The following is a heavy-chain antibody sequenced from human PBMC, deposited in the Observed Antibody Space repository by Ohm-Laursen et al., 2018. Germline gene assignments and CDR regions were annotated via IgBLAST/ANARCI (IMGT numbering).Heavy chain of an antibody. V-gene: IGHV4-61*08. CDR3: ARGQSGYFDWLSAFDI. CDR1: GGSISSGGYY. CDR2: VYYSGST. D-gene: IGHD3-9*01. J-gene: IGHJ3*02. Sequence: SDTLSLACTVSGGSISSGGYYWSWIRQHPGKGLEWIGYVYYSGSTNYNPSLKSRVTISVDTSKNQFSLKLSSVTAADTAVYYCARGQSGYFDWLSAFDIWGQGTMVTVSS.